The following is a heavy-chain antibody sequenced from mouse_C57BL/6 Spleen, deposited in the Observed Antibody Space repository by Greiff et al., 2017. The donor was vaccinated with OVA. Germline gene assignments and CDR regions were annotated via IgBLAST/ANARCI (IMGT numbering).Heavy chain of an antibody. CDR3: ARGMGSSWYFDV. CDR1: GYTFTDYY. D-gene: IGHD1-1*01. V-gene: IGHV1-76*01. Sequence: VQLQQSGAELVRPGASVKLSCKASGYTFTDYYINWVKQRPGQGLEWIARIYPGSGNTYYNEKFKGKATLTAEKSSSTAYMQLSSLTSEDSAVYFCARGMGSSWYFDVWGTGTTVTVSS. J-gene: IGHJ1*03. CDR2: IYPGSGNT.